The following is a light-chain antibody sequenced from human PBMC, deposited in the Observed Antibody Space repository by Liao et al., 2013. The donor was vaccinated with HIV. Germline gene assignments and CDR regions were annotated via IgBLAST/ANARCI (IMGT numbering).Light chain of an antibody. Sequence: SYELTQPPSVSVAPGKTATITCGGNNIGSKSVHWYQQKPGQAPVLVIYQDTKRPSGIPERFSGSNSGNTATLTISGTQAMDEADYYCQAWDSTIAYVFGTGTKVTVL. CDR1: NIGSKS. CDR2: QDT. J-gene: IGLJ1*01. V-gene: IGLV3-21*01. CDR3: QAWDSTIAYV.